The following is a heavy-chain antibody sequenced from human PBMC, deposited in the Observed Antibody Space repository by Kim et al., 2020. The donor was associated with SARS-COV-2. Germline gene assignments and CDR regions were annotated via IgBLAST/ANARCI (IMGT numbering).Heavy chain of an antibody. Sequence: DSVKSRFTISRDSCKNTLYLQMLSLRVDDTALYYCARTRSCSSTSCYVDCWGQGTMVTVS. V-gene: IGHV3-23*01. D-gene: IGHD2-2*01. J-gene: IGHJ4*02. CDR3: ARTRSCSSTSCYVDC.